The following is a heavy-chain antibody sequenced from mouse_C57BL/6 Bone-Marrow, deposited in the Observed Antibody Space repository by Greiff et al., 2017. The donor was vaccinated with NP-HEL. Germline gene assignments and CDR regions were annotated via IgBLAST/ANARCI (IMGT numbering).Heavy chain of an antibody. CDR1: GYNFTSYW. CDR3: ARSYYGSRDY. Sequence: QVQLQQSGAELVKPGASVKMSCKASGYNFTSYWITWVKQRPGQGLEWIGDIYPGSGSTNYTEKFKSKATLTVDTSSSTAYMQLSSLTSEDSAVDYCARSYYGSRDYWGKGTTLTVSS. J-gene: IGHJ2*01. CDR2: IYPGSGST. V-gene: IGHV1-55*01. D-gene: IGHD1-1*01.